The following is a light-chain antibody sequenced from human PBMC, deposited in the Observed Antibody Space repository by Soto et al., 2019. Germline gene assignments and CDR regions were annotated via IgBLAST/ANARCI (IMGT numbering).Light chain of an antibody. CDR3: QQYNNWPMYT. V-gene: IGKV3-15*01. J-gene: IGKJ2*01. CDR2: ATS. Sequence: EIVVTQSPGTLSVSPGERATLSCRPSQSVSTNVAWYQKKPGQGPRLLIYATSTRAPGIPARFSGSGSGTEFPPTISSLQSEDFAVYYCQQYNNWPMYTFGQGTKLEIK. CDR1: QSVSTN.